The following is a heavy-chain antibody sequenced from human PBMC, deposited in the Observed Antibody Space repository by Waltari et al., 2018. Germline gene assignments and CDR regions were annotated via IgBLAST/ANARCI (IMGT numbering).Heavy chain of an antibody. CDR3: ARGLGAAGAFDI. Sequence: QVQLQQWGAGLLKPSETLSLTCAVYGGSFSGYYWSWTRQPPGKGLEWIGEINHSGSTNYNPSLKSRVTISVDTSKNQFSLKLSSVTAADTAVYYCARGLGAAGAFDIWGQGTMVTVSS. J-gene: IGHJ3*02. CDR1: GGSFSGYY. CDR2: INHSGST. D-gene: IGHD6-13*01. V-gene: IGHV4-34*01.